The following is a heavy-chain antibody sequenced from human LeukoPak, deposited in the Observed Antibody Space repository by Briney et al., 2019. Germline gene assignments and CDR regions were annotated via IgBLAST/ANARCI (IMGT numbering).Heavy chain of an antibody. CDR3: AKEFHGGRPFYFDY. J-gene: IGHJ4*02. Sequence: GGSLRLSCAASGFTFSSYAMSWVRQAPGKGLVWVSAISGSGGGTYYADSAKGRFTISRDNSKNTLYLQMNSLRAEDTAVYYCAKEFHGGRPFYFDYWGQGTLVTVSS. D-gene: IGHD2-21*01. V-gene: IGHV3-23*01. CDR2: ISGSGGGT. CDR1: GFTFSSYA.